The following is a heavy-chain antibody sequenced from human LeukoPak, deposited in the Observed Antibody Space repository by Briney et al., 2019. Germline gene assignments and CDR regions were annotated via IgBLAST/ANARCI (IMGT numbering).Heavy chain of an antibody. D-gene: IGHD3-22*01. J-gene: IGHJ4*02. CDR3: ARDLRDSSGYYYVAY. Sequence: PGGSLRLSCAASGFTFSIYSMNWVRQAPGKGLEWVSYISSSSSTIYYADSVNGRFTISRDNAKNSLYLQMNSLRAEDTDVYYCARDLRDSSGYYYVAYWGQGTLVTVPS. CDR1: GFTFSIYS. V-gene: IGHV3-48*01. CDR2: ISSSSSTI.